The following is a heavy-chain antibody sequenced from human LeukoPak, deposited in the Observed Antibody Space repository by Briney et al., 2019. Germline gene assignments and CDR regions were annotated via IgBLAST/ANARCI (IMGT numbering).Heavy chain of an antibody. V-gene: IGHV4-61*02. J-gene: IGHJ5*02. Sequence: SETLSLTCTVSGGSISSGSYYWSWIRQPAGKGLEWIGRIYTSGSTNYNPSLKSRVTISVDTSKNQFSLKLSSVTAADTAVYYCARDLMPVHRFDPWGQGTLVTVSS. CDR3: ARDLMPVHRFDP. CDR1: GGSISSGSYY. D-gene: IGHD2-8*01. CDR2: IYTSGST.